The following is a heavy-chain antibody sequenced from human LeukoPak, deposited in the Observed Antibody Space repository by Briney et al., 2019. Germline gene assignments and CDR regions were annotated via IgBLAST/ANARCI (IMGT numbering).Heavy chain of an antibody. Sequence: GASVKVSCKASGYTFTGYYMHWVRQAPGQGLEWMGWINPNSGGTNYAQKFQGRVTMTRDTPISTAYMELSRLRSDDTAVYYCARDWAGYSSSWPHYYFDYWGQGTLVTVSS. CDR2: INPNSGGT. D-gene: IGHD6-13*01. J-gene: IGHJ4*02. CDR3: ARDWAGYSSSWPHYYFDY. V-gene: IGHV1-2*02. CDR1: GYTFTGYY.